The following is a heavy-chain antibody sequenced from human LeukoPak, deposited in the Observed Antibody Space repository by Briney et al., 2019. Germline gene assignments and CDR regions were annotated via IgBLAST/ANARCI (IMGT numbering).Heavy chain of an antibody. J-gene: IGHJ4*02. CDR2: IYYSGST. Sequence: ASETLSLTCTVSGGSISSYYWSWIRQPPGKGLEWIGYIYYSGSTNYNPSLKSRVTISVDTSKNQFSLKLSSVTAADTAVYYCARDRDYGDYGLDYWGQGTLVTVSS. V-gene: IGHV4-59*01. CDR3: ARDRDYGDYGLDY. D-gene: IGHD4-17*01. CDR1: GGSISSYY.